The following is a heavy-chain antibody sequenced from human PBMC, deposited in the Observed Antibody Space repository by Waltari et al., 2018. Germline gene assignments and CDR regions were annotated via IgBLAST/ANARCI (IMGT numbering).Heavy chain of an antibody. D-gene: IGHD5-18*01. J-gene: IGHJ6*03. Sequence: QVQLVQSGAEVKKPGSSVRVSCKASGGTFSSYAIRWVRQAPGQGLEWMGGIIPIFGTANYAQKFQGRVTITADKSTSTAYMELSSLRSEDTVVYYCASGYSYPYYYMDVWGKGTTVTVSS. V-gene: IGHV1-69*14. CDR3: ASGYSYPYYYMDV. CDR2: IIPIFGTA. CDR1: GGTFSSYA.